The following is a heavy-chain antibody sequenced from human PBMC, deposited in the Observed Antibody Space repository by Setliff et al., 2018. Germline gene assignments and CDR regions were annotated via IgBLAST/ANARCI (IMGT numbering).Heavy chain of an antibody. D-gene: IGHD2-15*01. Sequence: GGSLRLSCAGSGFTFNTYWMTWVRQAPGKGLEWVASITHDGSKTYILDSVKGRFTISRDNTKNSLYLQMNSLRAEDTAVYYCARQLRYCSAGSCYGQVFDYWGQGTLVTVSS. J-gene: IGHJ4*02. CDR3: ARQLRYCSAGSCYGQVFDY. CDR2: ITHDGSKT. CDR1: GFTFNTYW. V-gene: IGHV3-7*01.